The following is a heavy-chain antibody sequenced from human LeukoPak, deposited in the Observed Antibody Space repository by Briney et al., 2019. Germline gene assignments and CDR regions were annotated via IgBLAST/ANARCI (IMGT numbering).Heavy chain of an antibody. V-gene: IGHV3-9*01. CDR1: GFTFSTYA. Sequence: PGRSLRLSCAASGFTFSTYAMHWVRQAPGKGLEWVSGISWNSGSIGYADSVKGRFTISRDNAKNSLYLQMNSLRAEDTALYYCAKDFTSSLRGFFGYWGQGTLVTVSS. CDR3: AKDFTSSLRGFFGY. D-gene: IGHD3-10*01. CDR2: ISWNSGSI. J-gene: IGHJ4*02.